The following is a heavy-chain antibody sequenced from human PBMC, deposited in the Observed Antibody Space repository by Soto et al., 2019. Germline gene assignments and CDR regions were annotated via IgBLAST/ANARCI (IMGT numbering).Heavy chain of an antibody. V-gene: IGHV4-59*01. J-gene: IGHJ4*02. CDR3: ARGLLLGTLDY. CDR2: IYYSGST. CDR1: GGSISSYY. Sequence: SETLSLTCTVSGGSISSYYWSWIRQPPGKGLEWIGYIYYSGSTNYNPSLKSRVTISVDTSKNQFSLKLSSVTDADTAVYYCARGLLLGTLDYWGKGTLVTVSS. D-gene: IGHD1-7*01.